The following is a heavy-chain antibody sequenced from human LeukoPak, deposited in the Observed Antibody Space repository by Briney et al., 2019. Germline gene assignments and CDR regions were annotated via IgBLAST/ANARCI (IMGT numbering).Heavy chain of an antibody. V-gene: IGHV3-74*01. J-gene: IGHJ6*02. CDR1: GFTFSNYW. CDR3: ASDRVFYGLDV. CDR2: IKSDGSET. Sequence: GGSLRLSCAASGFTFSNYWMHWVRQAPGKGLMWVSRIKSDGSETSYADSVKGRFTISRDNARNTLYLQMNSLRPEDTAIYYCASDRVFYGLDVWGQGTTVTVSS.